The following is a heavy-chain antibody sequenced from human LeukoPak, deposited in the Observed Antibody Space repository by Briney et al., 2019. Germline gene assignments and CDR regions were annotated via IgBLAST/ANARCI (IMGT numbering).Heavy chain of an antibody. CDR3: ARTTEGYCSSASCFGFSYSYYMDV. V-gene: IGHV4-59*11. J-gene: IGHJ6*03. CDR1: GGSISSHY. CDR2: IYYSGNT. D-gene: IGHD2-2*01. Sequence: SETLSLTCAVSGGSISSHYWSWIRQPPGKGLEWIGYIYYSGNTNYNPSLKSRVTISVDTSKNQFSLKLSPVIAADTAVYYCARTTEGYCSSASCFGFSYSYYMDVWGKGTTVTISS.